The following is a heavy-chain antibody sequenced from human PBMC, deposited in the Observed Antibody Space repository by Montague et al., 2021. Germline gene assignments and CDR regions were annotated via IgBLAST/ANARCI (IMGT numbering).Heavy chain of an antibody. Sequence: SETLSLTCTVSRSLINSDYYWGWIRQPPGKGLEWMGSVSHGGRTYYNPSLKSRVTISVDTSNNHFSLKLSSVTAADTAMYYCARERDRYYYMDIWGKGTTVHVS. CDR2: VSHGGRT. J-gene: IGHJ6*03. V-gene: IGHV4-38-2*02. CDR1: RSLINSDYY. CDR3: ARERDRYYYMDI.